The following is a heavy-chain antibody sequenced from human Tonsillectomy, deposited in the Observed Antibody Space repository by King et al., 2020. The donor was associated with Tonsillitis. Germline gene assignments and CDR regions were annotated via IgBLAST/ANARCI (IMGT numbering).Heavy chain of an antibody. D-gene: IGHD3-10*01. J-gene: IGHJ4*02. Sequence: VQLVESGGGLVQPGGSLRLSCAASGFTFSSYAMGWVRQAPGKGLEWVSAVSGSGGNTYSADSVKGRFTISRDNSKNMLYLQMNSLRAEDTAVYYCAKELWFETIDYWGQGTLVTVSS. V-gene: IGHV3-23*04. CDR1: GFTFSSYA. CDR2: VSGSGGNT. CDR3: AKELWFETIDY.